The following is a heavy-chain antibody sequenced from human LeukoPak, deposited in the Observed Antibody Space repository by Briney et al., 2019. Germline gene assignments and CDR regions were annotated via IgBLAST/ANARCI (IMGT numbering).Heavy chain of an antibody. V-gene: IGHV3-74*01. D-gene: IGHD5-18*01. CDR2: INSDGSST. CDR1: GFTFSSYW. J-gene: IGHJ4*02. Sequence: SGGPLRLSCAASGFTFSSYWMHWVRQAPGKGLVWVSRINSDGSSTSYADSVKGRFTISRDNAKNTLYLQMNSLRAEDTAVYYCARDRTAMVTLDYWGQGTLVTVSS. CDR3: ARDRTAMVTLDY.